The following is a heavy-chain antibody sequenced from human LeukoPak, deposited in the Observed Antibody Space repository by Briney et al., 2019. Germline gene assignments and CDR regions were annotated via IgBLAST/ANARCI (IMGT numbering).Heavy chain of an antibody. CDR1: GFTFSSYS. V-gene: IGHV3-21*01. D-gene: IGHD2-2*01. J-gene: IGHJ4*02. CDR2: ISSSSTYI. CDR3: ARDCSSTSCYDY. Sequence: GGSLRLSCAASGFTFSSYSMNWVRQTPGKGLEWVSSISSSSTYIYYIDSVKGRFTISRDNAENSLYLQMNSLRAEDTAVYYCARDCSSTSCYDYWGQGTLVTVSS.